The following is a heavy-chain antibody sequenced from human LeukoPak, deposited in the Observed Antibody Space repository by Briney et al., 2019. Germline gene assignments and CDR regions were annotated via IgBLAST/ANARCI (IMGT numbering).Heavy chain of an antibody. Sequence: GGSLRLSCAASGFTFSSYAMSWVRQAPGKGLEWVSGISGGDGGTYYADSVNGRFTISRDNAKNTLYLQMNSLRAEDTAVYFCVRDGQGSTPLDYWGQGTLVTVSS. J-gene: IGHJ4*02. CDR1: GFTFSSYA. CDR3: VRDGQGSTPLDY. V-gene: IGHV3-23*01. D-gene: IGHD2-15*01. CDR2: ISGGDGGT.